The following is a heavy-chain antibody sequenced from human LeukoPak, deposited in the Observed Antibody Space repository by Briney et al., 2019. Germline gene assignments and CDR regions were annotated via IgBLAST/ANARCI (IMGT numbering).Heavy chain of an antibody. V-gene: IGHV5-51*01. CDR3: ARQERIQLWLPDY. Sequence: GESLKISCKGSGYSLTGYWIGWVRQMPGKGLEWMGIIYPGDSDTRYSPSFQGQVTISADKSISTAYLQWSSLKASDTAMYYCARQERIQLWLPDYWGQGTLVTVSS. CDR2: IYPGDSDT. D-gene: IGHD5-18*01. CDR1: GYSLTGYW. J-gene: IGHJ4*02.